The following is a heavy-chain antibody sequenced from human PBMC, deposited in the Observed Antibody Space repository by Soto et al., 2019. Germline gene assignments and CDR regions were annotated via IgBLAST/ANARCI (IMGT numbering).Heavy chain of an antibody. Sequence: EGQLVQSGADMKKPGATVKISCKASGYTFIDYYMHWVQQAPGKGLEWVGFVDPDDGETMYAQKFLGRVTLTADTSIDTAYLELSSLRSEETAVYFCASRTLRDAAPMVYSMDAWGQGTSVIVSS. D-gene: IGHD3-10*01. CDR2: VDPDDGET. CDR3: ASRTLRDAAPMVYSMDA. CDR1: GYTFIDYY. J-gene: IGHJ6*02. V-gene: IGHV1-69-2*01.